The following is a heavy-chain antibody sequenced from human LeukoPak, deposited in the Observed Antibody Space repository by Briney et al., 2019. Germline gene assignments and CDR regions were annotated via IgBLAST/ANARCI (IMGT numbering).Heavy chain of an antibody. CDR2: ISSYGDKT. J-gene: IGHJ4*02. CDR3: VKDLYTGDTSTWYYFDY. V-gene: IGHV3-64D*06. Sequence: GGSLRLSCSASGFTFSSYAMHWVRQAPGMGPEYVSVISSYGDKTYYADSVKGRFTISRDNSKNTVSLQMSSLRPEDTAVYYCVKDLYTGDTSTWYYFDYWGQGTLVTVSS. D-gene: IGHD6-13*01. CDR1: GFTFSSYA.